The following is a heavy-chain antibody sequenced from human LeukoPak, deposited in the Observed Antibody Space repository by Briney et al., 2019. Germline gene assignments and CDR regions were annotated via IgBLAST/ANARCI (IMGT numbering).Heavy chain of an antibody. V-gene: IGHV3-30*18. D-gene: IGHD3-16*01. CDR1: GFTFSSFG. J-gene: IGHJ4*02. CDR2: ISYDGSTK. Sequence: GRSLRLSCAASGFTFSSFGMHWVRQAPGKGLEWVAVISYDGSTKYYADSVKGRFTISRDNSKNTLYLQMNSLRDEDTAVYYCAKREVRGTYLYCFDYWGQGTLVTVSS. CDR3: AKREVRGTYLYCFDY.